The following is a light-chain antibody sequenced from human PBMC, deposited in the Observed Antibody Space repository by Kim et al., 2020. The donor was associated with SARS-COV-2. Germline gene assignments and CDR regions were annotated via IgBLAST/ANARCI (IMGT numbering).Light chain of an antibody. CDR1: SSDVGGYHY. CDR3: SSYTSSSTRV. CDR2: YVS. J-gene: IGLJ1*01. Sequence: GQSITISCTGTSSDVGGYHYVSWYQQHPGKAPKLMIYYVSNRPSGVSNRFSGSKSGNTASLTISGLQAEDDAEYYCSSYTSSSTRVFGTGTKVTVL. V-gene: IGLV2-14*03.